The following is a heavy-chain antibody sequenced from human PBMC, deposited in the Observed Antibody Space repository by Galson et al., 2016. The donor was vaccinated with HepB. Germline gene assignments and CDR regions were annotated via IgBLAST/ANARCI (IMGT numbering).Heavy chain of an antibody. V-gene: IGHV5-10-1*01. CDR1: GYSFTSNW. Sequence: QSGAEVKKPGESLRISCKASGYSFTSNWISWVRQMPGKGLEWVGRFDPVKSLSNYTPSFQGHVTISGDKSINTVYLQWSSLKASDTAMYYCARHGFGGSGFQYFDHWGQGTMVTVSS. CDR3: ARHGFGGSGFQYFDH. J-gene: IGHJ4*02. CDR2: FDPVKSLS. D-gene: IGHD2-15*01.